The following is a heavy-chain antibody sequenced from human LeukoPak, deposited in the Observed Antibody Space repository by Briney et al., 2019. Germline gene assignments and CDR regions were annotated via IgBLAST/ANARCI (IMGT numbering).Heavy chain of an antibody. CDR3: ARDRSRVAVAGLGAY. CDR1: GYTFTSYG. CDR2: ISAYNGNT. Sequence: ASVKVSCKASGYTFTSYGISWVRQAPGQGREWMGWISAYNGNTNYAQKLQGRVTMTTDTSTSTAYMELRSLRSDDTAVYYCARDRSRVAVAGLGAYWGQGTLVTVSS. J-gene: IGHJ4*02. V-gene: IGHV1-18*04. D-gene: IGHD6-19*01.